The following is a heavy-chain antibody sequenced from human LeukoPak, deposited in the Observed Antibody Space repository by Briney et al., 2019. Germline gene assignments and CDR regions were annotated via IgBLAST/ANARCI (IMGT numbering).Heavy chain of an antibody. V-gene: IGHV3-64D*06. Sequence: PGGSLRLSCAASGFTLSSYSMNWVRQAPGKGLEYVSAISSNGGSTYYADSVKGRFTISRDNSKNTLYLQMSSLRAEDTAVYYCVRGKGRGSYGEYYYYGMDVWGQGTTVTVSS. CDR1: GFTLSSYS. J-gene: IGHJ6*02. CDR3: VRGKGRGSYGEYYYYGMDV. CDR2: ISSNGGST. D-gene: IGHD4-17*01.